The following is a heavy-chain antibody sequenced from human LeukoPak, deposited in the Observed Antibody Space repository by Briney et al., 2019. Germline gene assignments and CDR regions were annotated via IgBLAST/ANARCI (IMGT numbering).Heavy chain of an antibody. V-gene: IGHV4-59*01. D-gene: IGHD6-13*01. CDR1: GDSISSYY. Sequence: SEILSLTCTVSGDSISSYYWSWIRQPPGKGLEWIGYIYHSGSTNYNPSLKSRVTISADTSKDQFSLKLASVTAADTAVYYCATGYSSTWYYFDYWGQGTLVTVSS. CDR3: ATGYSSTWYYFDY. CDR2: IYHSGST. J-gene: IGHJ4*02.